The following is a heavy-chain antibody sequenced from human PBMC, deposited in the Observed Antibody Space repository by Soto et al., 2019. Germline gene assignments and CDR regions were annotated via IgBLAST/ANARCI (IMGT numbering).Heavy chain of an antibody. CDR1: GGTFSSYA. CDR2: IIPIFGTA. CDR3: AKERTYNDILTVPRLFHCRAV. D-gene: IGHD3-9*01. Sequence: ASVKVSCKASGGTFSSYAISWVRQAPGQGLEWMGGIIPIFGTANYAQKFQGRVTITADESTSTAYMELSSLRSEDTAVYYCAKERTYNDILTVPRLFHCRAVGGKGPTATVP. J-gene: IGHJ6*04. V-gene: IGHV1-69*13.